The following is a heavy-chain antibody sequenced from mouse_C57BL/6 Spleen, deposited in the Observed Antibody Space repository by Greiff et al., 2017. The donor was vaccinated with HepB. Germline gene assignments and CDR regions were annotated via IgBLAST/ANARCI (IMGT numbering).Heavy chain of an antibody. Sequence: QVQLQQSGPGLVQPSQSLSITCTVSGFSLTSYGIHWVRQSPGKGLEWLGVIWSGGSTDYNAAFISRLSISKDNSKSQVFFKMNSLQADDTAIYYCARNPYGSSYDWYFDVWGTGTTVTVSS. J-gene: IGHJ1*03. CDR1: GFSLTSYG. V-gene: IGHV2-2*01. CDR2: IWSGGST. D-gene: IGHD1-1*01. CDR3: ARNPYGSSYDWYFDV.